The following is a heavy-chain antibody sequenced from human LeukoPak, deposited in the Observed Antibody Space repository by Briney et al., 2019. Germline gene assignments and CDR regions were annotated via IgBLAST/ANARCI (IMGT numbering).Heavy chain of an antibody. CDR2: ISSNGGST. CDR3: VRMGLPDDCY. J-gene: IGHJ4*02. D-gene: IGHD1-1*01. V-gene: IGHV3-64D*09. Sequence: GGSLSLTCSASGFSFGSYALNWVRQAPGKGLEYVSAISSNGGSTYYADSVKGRFTISRDNSKNTLYLQMSSLRAEDTAKYYCVRMGLPDDCYWGQGTLVTVSS. CDR1: GFSFGSYA.